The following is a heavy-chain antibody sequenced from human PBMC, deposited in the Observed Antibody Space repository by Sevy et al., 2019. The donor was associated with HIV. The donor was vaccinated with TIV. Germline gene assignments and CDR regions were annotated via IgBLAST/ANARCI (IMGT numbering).Heavy chain of an antibody. CDR3: ARDRRAAAITLGYFHH. CDR1: GFTFSSYA. CDR2: ISYDGSNK. Sequence: GGSLRLSCAASGFTFSSYAMHWVRQAPGKGLEWVAVISYDGSNKYYADSVKGRFTISRDNSKNTLYLQMNSLRAEDTAVYYCARDRRAAAITLGYFHHWGQGTLVTVSS. J-gene: IGHJ1*01. V-gene: IGHV3-30-3*01. D-gene: IGHD2-2*02.